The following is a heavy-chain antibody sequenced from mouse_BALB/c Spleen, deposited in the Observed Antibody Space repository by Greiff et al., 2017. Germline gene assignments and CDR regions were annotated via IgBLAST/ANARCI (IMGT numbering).Heavy chain of an antibody. CDR2: ISYSGST. Sequence: VQLQQSGPGLVKPSQSLSLTCTVTGYSITSDYAWNWIRQFPGNKLEWMGYISYSGSTSYNPSLKSRISITRDTSKNQFFLQLNSVTTEDTATYYCAHYGYDYAMDYWGQGTSVTVSS. V-gene: IGHV3-2*02. CDR1: GYSITSDYA. CDR3: AHYGYDYAMDY. J-gene: IGHJ4*01. D-gene: IGHD1-2*01.